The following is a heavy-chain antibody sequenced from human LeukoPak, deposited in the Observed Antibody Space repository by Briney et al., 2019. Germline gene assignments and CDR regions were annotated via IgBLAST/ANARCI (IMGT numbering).Heavy chain of an antibody. CDR2: ISSSSSYI. Sequence: GGSLRLSCAASGFTFSSYSMNWVRQAPGKGLEWVSSISSSSSYIYYADSVKGRFTISRDNAKNSLYPQMNSLRAEDTAVYYCARDGEYCSSTSCYTAGDYWGQGTLVTVSS. J-gene: IGHJ4*02. D-gene: IGHD2-2*02. CDR3: ARDGEYCSSTSCYTAGDY. CDR1: GFTFSSYS. V-gene: IGHV3-21*01.